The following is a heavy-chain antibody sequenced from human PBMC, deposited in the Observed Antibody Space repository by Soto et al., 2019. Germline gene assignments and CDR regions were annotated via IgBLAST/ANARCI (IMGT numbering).Heavy chain of an antibody. V-gene: IGHV1-18*01. CDR1: GNTFASHG. J-gene: IGHJ4*02. CDR3: ARVDPRGVAVVRDY. CDR2: ISGFNGQT. D-gene: IGHD3-10*01. Sequence: QVQLVQSGPEVKKPGASVKVSGKASGNTFASHGFSWVRQAPGQGLEWMGWISGFNGQTNYPLKFQGRVTLTTDTSTSTAYMELRSLRSDDTAVYFCARVDPRGVAVVRDYWGQGTLVTVSS.